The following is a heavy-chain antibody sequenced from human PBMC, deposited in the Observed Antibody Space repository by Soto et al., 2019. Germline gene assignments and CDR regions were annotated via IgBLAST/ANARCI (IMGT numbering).Heavy chain of an antibody. CDR1: GGTFSSYA. V-gene: IGHV1-69*01. J-gene: IGHJ4*02. D-gene: IGHD2-21*01. Sequence: VQLVQSGAEVKKPGSSVKVSCKASGGTFSSYAISWARQAPGQGLAWMGGIIPIFGTANYAQKFQGRLKIPADETTSTAYMELSSLRSEDTAVYYCGMTSGDRRDFDYWGQGTLVTVSS. CDR2: IIPIFGTA. CDR3: GMTSGDRRDFDY.